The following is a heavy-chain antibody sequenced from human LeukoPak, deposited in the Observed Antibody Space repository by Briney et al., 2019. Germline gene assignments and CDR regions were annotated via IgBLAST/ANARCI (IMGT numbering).Heavy chain of an antibody. CDR3: ARGLGYCSGGSCPPSSWFDP. CDR2: INPNSGGT. J-gene: IGHJ5*02. V-gene: IGHV1-2*04. D-gene: IGHD2-15*01. CDR1: GYTFTGYY. Sequence: ASVKVSCKASGYTFTGYYMHWVRQAPGQGLEWMGWINPNSGGTNYAQKFQGWVTMTRDTSISTAYMELSRLRSDDTAVYYCARGLGYCSGGSCPPSSWFDPWGQGTLVTVSS.